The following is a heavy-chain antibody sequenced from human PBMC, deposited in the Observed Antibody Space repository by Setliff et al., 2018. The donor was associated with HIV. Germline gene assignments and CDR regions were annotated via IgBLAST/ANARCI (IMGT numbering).Heavy chain of an antibody. V-gene: IGHV3-48*01. J-gene: IGHJ3*02. CDR3: ARDSDVTSDAFDI. CDR1: GFTFSSYS. D-gene: IGHD4-17*01. Sequence: QPGGSLRLSCAASGFTFSSYSMNWVRQAPGKGLEWVSYINSGSSTIYYADSVKGRFTISRDNAKNSLYLQMNSLRAEDTAVYYCARDSDVTSDAFDIWGQGTMVTVSS. CDR2: INSGSSTI.